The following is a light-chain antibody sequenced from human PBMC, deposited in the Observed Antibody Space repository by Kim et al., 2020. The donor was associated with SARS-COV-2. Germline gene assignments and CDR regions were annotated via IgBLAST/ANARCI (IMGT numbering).Light chain of an antibody. J-gene: IGKJ1*01. Sequence: TINCKSSQSVLYSSNNRNSLVWYQQKPGQPPKLLIYWASTRESGVPDRFSGSGSGTDFTLTISSLQAEDVAVYYCQQYYNTPWTFGQGTKVEIK. CDR1: QSVLYSSNNRNS. V-gene: IGKV4-1*01. CDR2: WAS. CDR3: QQYYNTPWT.